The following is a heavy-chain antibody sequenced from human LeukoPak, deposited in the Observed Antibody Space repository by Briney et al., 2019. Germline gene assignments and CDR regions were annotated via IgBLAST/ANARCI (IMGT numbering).Heavy chain of an antibody. CDR3: ARDHGLDAFDI. V-gene: IGHV4-59*01. CDR1: GGSISSYY. CDR2: IYYSGST. Sequence: SETLSLTCTVSGGSISSYYWSWIRQPPGKGLEWIGYIYYSGSTNHNPSLKSRVTISVDTSKNQFSLKLSSVTAADTAVYYCARDHGLDAFDIWGQGTMVTVSS. J-gene: IGHJ3*02. D-gene: IGHD3/OR15-3a*01.